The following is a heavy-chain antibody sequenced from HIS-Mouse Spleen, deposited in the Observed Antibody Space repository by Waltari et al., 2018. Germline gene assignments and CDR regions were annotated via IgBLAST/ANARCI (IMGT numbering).Heavy chain of an antibody. CDR3: ARRYSSDWDY. J-gene: IGHJ4*02. Sequence: QLQLQESGPGLVKPSETLSLPCTASGGSISSSSYYLGWIRQPPGKGLEWIGSIYYSGSTYYNPSLKSRVTISVDTSKNQFSLKLSSVTAADTAVYYCARRYSSDWDYWGQGTLVTVSS. CDR1: GGSISSSSYY. V-gene: IGHV4-39*07. CDR2: IYYSGST. D-gene: IGHD6-19*01.